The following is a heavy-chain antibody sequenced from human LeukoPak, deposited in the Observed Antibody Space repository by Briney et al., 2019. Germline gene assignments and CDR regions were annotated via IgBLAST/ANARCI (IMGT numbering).Heavy chain of an antibody. CDR3: ARGEYYDSSGYYLPSGY. CDR1: GGSISSGGYY. Sequence: PSQTLSLTCTVSGGSISSGGYYWSWIRQPPGKGLEWIGYIYHSGSTYYNPSLKSRVTISVDRSKNQFSLKLSSVTAADTAVYYRARGEYYDSSGYYLPSGYWGQGTLVTVSS. V-gene: IGHV4-30-2*01. J-gene: IGHJ4*02. D-gene: IGHD3-22*01. CDR2: IYHSGST.